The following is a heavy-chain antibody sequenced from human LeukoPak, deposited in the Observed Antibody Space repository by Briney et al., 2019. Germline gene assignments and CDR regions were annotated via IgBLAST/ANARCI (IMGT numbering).Heavy chain of an antibody. D-gene: IGHD2-2*02. V-gene: IGHV1-2*04. CDR2: INPNSGGT. Sequence: VASVKVSCKASGYTFTGYHMHWVRQAPGQGLEWMGWINPNSGGTNYAQKLQGWVTMTRDTSISTAYMELSRLRSDDTAVYYCAAGLYQLDYWGQGTLVTVSS. CDR1: GYTFTGYH. J-gene: IGHJ4*02. CDR3: AAGLYQLDY.